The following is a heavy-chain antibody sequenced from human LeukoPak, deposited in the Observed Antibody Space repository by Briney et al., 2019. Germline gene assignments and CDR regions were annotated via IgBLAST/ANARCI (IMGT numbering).Heavy chain of an antibody. CDR1: GFSFSSYG. V-gene: IGHV3-33*01. D-gene: IGHD2-15*01. Sequence: GGSLRLSCAASGFSFSSYGMHWVRQAPGKGLEWVAVIWYDGSKKYYADSVKGRFIISRDNSRNTLYLQMNSLRAEDTAVYYCARDSKDIVVVVAAHAFDIWGQGTMVTVSS. J-gene: IGHJ3*02. CDR2: IWYDGSKK. CDR3: ARDSKDIVVVVAAHAFDI.